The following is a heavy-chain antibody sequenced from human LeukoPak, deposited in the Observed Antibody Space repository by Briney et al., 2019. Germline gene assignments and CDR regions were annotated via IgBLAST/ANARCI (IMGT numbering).Heavy chain of an antibody. CDR2: ISSSSSYI. CDR3: ARLKHYHDSSGYYYYYGMDV. J-gene: IGHJ6*02. D-gene: IGHD3-22*01. CDR1: GFTFSSYS. Sequence: GGSLRLSCAASGFTFSSYSMNWVRQAPGKGLEWVSSISSSSSYIYYADSVKGRFTISRDNAKNSLYLQMNSLRAEDTAVYYCARLKHYHDSSGYYYYYGMDVWGQGTTVTVSS. V-gene: IGHV3-21*01.